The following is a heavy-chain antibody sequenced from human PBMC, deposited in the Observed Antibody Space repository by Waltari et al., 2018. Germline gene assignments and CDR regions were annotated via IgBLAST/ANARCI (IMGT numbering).Heavy chain of an antibody. CDR1: GYTFTGNY. CDR2: INPNSGGT. D-gene: IGHD3-16*01. V-gene: IGHV1-2*02. Sequence: QVQLVQSGAEVKKPGASVKVSCKASGYTFTGNYMHWVRQALGQGLEWMGWINPNSGGTNYAQKFQGRVTMTRDTSISTAYMELSRLRSDDTAVYYCASPIMITFGGVMRFDYWGQGTLVTVSS. CDR3: ASPIMITFGGVMRFDY. J-gene: IGHJ4*02.